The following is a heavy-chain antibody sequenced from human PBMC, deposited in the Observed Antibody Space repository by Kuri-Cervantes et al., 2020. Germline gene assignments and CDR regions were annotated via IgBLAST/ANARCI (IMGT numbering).Heavy chain of an antibody. CDR2: IWYDGSNK. D-gene: IGHD3-9*01. CDR1: GFTFSSYG. J-gene: IGHJ4*02. V-gene: IGHV3-30*02. Sequence: GGSLRLSCAASGFTFSSYGMHWVRQAPGKGLEWVAVIWYDGSNKYYADSVKGRFTISRDNSKNTLYLQMNSLGAEDTAVYYCAKSSRYFDWLSNFDYWGQGTLVTVSS. CDR3: AKSSRYFDWLSNFDY.